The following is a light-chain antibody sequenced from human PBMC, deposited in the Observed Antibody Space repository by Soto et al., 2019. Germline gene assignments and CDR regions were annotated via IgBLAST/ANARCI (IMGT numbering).Light chain of an antibody. CDR3: QQYNSYWVT. CDR2: KAS. CDR1: QSISSW. J-gene: IGKJ2*01. V-gene: IGKV1-5*03. Sequence: DIQMTQSPSTLSASVGDRVTITCRASQSISSWLAWYQQKPGKAPKLLIYKASSLESGVPSRFGGSGSGTEFTLTISSLQPDDFATYYCQQYNSYWVTFGQGPKLEIK.